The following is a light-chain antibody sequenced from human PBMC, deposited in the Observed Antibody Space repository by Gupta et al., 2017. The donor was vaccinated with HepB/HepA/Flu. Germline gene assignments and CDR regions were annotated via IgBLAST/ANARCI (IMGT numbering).Light chain of an antibody. CDR3: QEFYNCPMCS. V-gene: IGKV3-15*01. CDR2: RSS. J-gene: IGKJ2*04. Sequence: EIVLTQSPALLSLSPGERATPSCRASQSSSDNLVWYRQKPGQAPRLIIPRSSIRASGIPVRFSCSGSGTEFTLTISSLQSEDSGIYYCQEFYNCPMCSFGQGTRLEIK. CDR1: QSSSDN.